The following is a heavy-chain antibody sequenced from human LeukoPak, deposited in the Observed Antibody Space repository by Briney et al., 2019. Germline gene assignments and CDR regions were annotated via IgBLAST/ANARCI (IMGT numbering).Heavy chain of an antibody. Sequence: SVKVSCKASGGTFSSYAINWVRQAPGQGLEWMGGIIPIFGTANYAQKFQGRVTITADESTSTAYMELSSLRSEDTAVYYCASLESPGYPLGYWGQGTLVTVSS. CDR2: IIPIFGTA. D-gene: IGHD1-1*01. V-gene: IGHV1-69*13. J-gene: IGHJ4*02. CDR3: ASLESPGYPLGY. CDR1: GGTFSSYA.